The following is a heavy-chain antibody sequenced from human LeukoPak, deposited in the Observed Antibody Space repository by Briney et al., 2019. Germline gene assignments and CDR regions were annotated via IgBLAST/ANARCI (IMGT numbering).Heavy chain of an antibody. J-gene: IGHJ5*02. D-gene: IGHD3-9*01. V-gene: IGHV1-2*02. CDR2: INPNSGGT. CDR3: ARKYDILTGQSNWFDP. CDR1: GYTFTGYY. Sequence: ASVKVFCKASGYTFTGYYLHWVRQPPAQGLEWMGWINPNSGGTKYPQKFQRRVTMTRDTSISTAYLEVSRLRSDDTAVYYCARKYDILTGQSNWFDPWGQGTLVTVSS.